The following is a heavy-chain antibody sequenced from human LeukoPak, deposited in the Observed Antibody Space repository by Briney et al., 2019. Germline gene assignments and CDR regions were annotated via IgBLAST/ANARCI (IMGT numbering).Heavy chain of an antibody. CDR2: INHSGST. CDR1: GGSFTSYY. V-gene: IGHV4-34*01. D-gene: IGHD2-15*01. CDR3: ARGQVVRDY. Sequence: SETLSLTCAVYGGSFTSYYWSWIRQPPGKGLEWIGEINHSGSTNYNPSLKSRVTISVDTSKNQFSLNLTSVTAADTAVYYCARGQVVRDYWGQGTLVTVSS. J-gene: IGHJ4*02.